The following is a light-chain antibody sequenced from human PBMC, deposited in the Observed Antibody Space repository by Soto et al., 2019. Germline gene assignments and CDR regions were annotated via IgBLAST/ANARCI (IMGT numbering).Light chain of an antibody. CDR2: EVS. J-gene: IGLJ1*01. V-gene: IGLV2-14*01. CDR1: SSDVGNYKY. Sequence: QSALTQPASVSGSPGQSITISCTGTSSDVGNYKYVSWYQQHPGKAPKLMIYEVSNRPSGVSNRFSGSKSGNTASLTISGLQAEDETDYYCSSYTSSGTYVFGTGPKSPX. CDR3: SSYTSSGTYV.